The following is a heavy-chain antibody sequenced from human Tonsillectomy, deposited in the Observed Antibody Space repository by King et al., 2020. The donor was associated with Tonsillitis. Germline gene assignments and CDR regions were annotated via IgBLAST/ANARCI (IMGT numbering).Heavy chain of an antibody. CDR2: INHSGST. CDR3: ARGYCRGGSCTLERLPREPRLDY. V-gene: IGHV4-34*01. J-gene: IGHJ4*02. Sequence: VQLQQWGAGLLKPSETLSLTCAVYGGSFSGYYWSWIRQPPGKGLEWIGEINHSGSTNYNPSLKSRVTISVDTSKNQFSLKLSSVTAADTAVYYCARGYCRGGSCTLERLPREPRLDYWGQGTLVTVSS. D-gene: IGHD2-15*01. CDR1: GGSFSGYY.